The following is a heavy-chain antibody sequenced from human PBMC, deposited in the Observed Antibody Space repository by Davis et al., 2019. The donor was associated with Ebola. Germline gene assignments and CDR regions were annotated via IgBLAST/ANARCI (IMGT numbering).Heavy chain of an antibody. V-gene: IGHV5-51*01. J-gene: IGHJ4*02. D-gene: IGHD3-10*01. CDR1: GYSFTSYW. Sequence: GGSLRLSCKGSGYSFTSYWIGWVRQMPGKGLEWMGIIYPGDSDTRYSPSFQGQVTISADKSISTAYLQWSSLKASDTAMYYCARQGKSLWFGELNLPDYWGQGTLVTVSS. CDR2: IYPGDSDT. CDR3: ARQGKSLWFGELNLPDY.